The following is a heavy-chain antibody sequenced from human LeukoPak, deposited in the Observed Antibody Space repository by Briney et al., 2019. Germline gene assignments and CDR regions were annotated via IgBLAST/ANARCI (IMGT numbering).Heavy chain of an antibody. D-gene: IGHD3-10*01. CDR1: GFAFSGYG. Sequence: GGSLRLSCAASGFAFSGYGMHWVRRAPGKGLEWVANIKQDGSEQYYVDSVKGRFTISRDNAKNSLSLQMNSLRAEDTAVYYCARPLMYYYGSETYFWFDPWGQGTLVTVSS. CDR3: ARPLMYYYGSETYFWFDP. J-gene: IGHJ5*02. CDR2: IKQDGSEQ. V-gene: IGHV3-7*01.